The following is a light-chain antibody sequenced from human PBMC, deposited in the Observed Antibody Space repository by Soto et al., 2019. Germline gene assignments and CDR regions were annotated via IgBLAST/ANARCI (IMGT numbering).Light chain of an antibody. Sequence: DIQMTQSPSSLSASVGDRVTITCRASQSISTYLNWYQQKPGKAPNHLIYDASNLETGDPSRFSGSGSGTHFTFTISSLQPEDVATYYCQQYDNLLTFGGGTKVEIK. CDR3: QQYDNLLT. V-gene: IGKV1-33*01. J-gene: IGKJ4*01. CDR1: QSISTY. CDR2: DAS.